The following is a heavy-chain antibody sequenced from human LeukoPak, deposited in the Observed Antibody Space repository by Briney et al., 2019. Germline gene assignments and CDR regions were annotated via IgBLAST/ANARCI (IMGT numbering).Heavy chain of an antibody. CDR3: ARGVGYSGYVFDY. D-gene: IGHD5-12*01. V-gene: IGHV3-30*03. CDR1: GFTFSSYG. CDR2: ISHVGSNK. Sequence: GGSLRLSCAASGFTFSSYGIHWVHQAPGKGLEWVTVISHVGSNKYYADSVKGRFTISRDNSKNTLYLQMNSLRAEDTAVYYCARGVGYSGYVFDYWGQGTLVTVSS. J-gene: IGHJ4*02.